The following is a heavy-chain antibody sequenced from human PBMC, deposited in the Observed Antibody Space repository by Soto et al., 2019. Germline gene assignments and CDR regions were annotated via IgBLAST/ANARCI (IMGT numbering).Heavy chain of an antibody. CDR2: ISSSSSYI. V-gene: IGHV3-21*03. CDR1: GFTFSSYS. Sequence: EVQLVESGGGLVKPGGSLRLSCAASGFTFSSYSMNWVRQAPGKGLEWVASISSSSSYIYYADSVKGRFTISRDNAKNSLYLQMTSLRAEDTAVYYCARWTTRRPDYYGMDVWGQGTTVTVSS. D-gene: IGHD1-1*01. J-gene: IGHJ6*02. CDR3: ARWTTRRPDYYGMDV.